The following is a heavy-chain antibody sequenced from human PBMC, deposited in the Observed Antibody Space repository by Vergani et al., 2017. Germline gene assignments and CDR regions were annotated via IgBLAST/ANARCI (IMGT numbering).Heavy chain of an antibody. D-gene: IGHD2-15*01. Sequence: QVQLQESGPGLVKPSETLSLTCTVSGGSISSYYWSWIRQPAGKGLEWFGRIYTSGSTNYNPSLKSRVTMSVDTSKNQFSLKLSSVTAADTAVYYCAGCSGGSCYSVLAFDIWGQGTMVTVSS. CDR3: AGCSGGSCYSVLAFDI. CDR2: IYTSGST. J-gene: IGHJ3*02. V-gene: IGHV4-4*07. CDR1: GGSISSYY.